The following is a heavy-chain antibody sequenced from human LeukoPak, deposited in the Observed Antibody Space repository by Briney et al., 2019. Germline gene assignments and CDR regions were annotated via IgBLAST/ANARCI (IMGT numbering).Heavy chain of an antibody. CDR3: ARETKIDY. D-gene: IGHD1-7*01. V-gene: IGHV3-23*01. J-gene: IGHJ4*02. CDR2: MIISGGST. CDR1: GFTFSSYS. Sequence: PGGSLRLSCAASGFTFSSYSMNWVRQVPGKGLEWVPSMIISGGSTYYADSVKGRFTISRDNSKNTLYLQMNSLRVEDTALYYCARETKIDYWGQGALVTVSS.